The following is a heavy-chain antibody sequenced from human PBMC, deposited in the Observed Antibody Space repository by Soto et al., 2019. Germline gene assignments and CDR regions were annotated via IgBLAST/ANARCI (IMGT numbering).Heavy chain of an antibody. V-gene: IGHV3-23*01. D-gene: IGHD2-2*01. CDR2: ITASGGRT. J-gene: IGHJ4*02. CDR3: ATGKRRGYCSSTSCYLFDY. CDR1: GLGVRNNY. Sequence: GGSLRLSCTAYGLGVRNNYMSWVRQAPVKVLEWVSSITASGGRTYYADSVKVRFTISRDNSKNTLYLQMNSLRAEDTAVYYCATGKRRGYCSSTSCYLFDYWGQGTLVTVSS.